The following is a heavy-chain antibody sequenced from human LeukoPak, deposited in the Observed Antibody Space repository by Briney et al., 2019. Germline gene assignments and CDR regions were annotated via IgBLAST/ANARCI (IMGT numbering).Heavy chain of an antibody. CDR3: ARDTGWYFDL. CDR1: GFTLSGYW. V-gene: IGHV3-74*01. D-gene: IGHD4-17*01. Sequence: PGGSLTLSCAASGFTLSGYWMHWVRQVPGKGLVWVSRITGDGSSTTYADSVKGRFTISRDNAKNTVFLQMISMRAEDTAVYYCARDTGWYFDLWGRGTLVTVSS. CDR2: ITGDGSST. J-gene: IGHJ2*01.